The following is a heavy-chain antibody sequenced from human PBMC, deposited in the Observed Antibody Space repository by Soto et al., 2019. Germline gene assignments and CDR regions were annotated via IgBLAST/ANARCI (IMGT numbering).Heavy chain of an antibody. CDR2: INHSGST. Sequence: PSETLSLTCAVYGGSFSGYYWSWIRQPPGKGLEWIGEINHSGSTNYNPSLKSRVTISVDTSKNQFSLKLSSVTAADTAVYYCARQGRFGSGWYNNYYYGMDVWGQGTTVTVSS. V-gene: IGHV4-34*01. CDR1: GGSFSGYY. CDR3: ARQGRFGSGWYNNYYYGMDV. D-gene: IGHD6-19*01. J-gene: IGHJ6*02.